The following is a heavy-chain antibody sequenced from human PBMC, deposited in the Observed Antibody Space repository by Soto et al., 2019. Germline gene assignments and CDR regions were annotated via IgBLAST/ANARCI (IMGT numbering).Heavy chain of an antibody. CDR1: GYTFTSYD. J-gene: IGHJ5*02. CDR2: TNPNSGNT. D-gene: IGHD1-1*01. CDR3: ARDQSWHDLVWWFDP. Sequence: ASVKVSCKASGYTFTSYDINWVRQATGQGFEYLGWTNPNSGNTGYVKKFQGRVTMTRDTSMSTVYMELSSLRSDDTAVYYCARDQSWHDLVWWFDPWGQGTLVTVSS. V-gene: IGHV1-8*01.